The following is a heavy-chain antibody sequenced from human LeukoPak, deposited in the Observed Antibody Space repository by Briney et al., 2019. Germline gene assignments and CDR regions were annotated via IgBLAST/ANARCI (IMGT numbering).Heavy chain of an antibody. D-gene: IGHD6-6*01. V-gene: IGHV3-20*04. J-gene: IGHJ4*02. CDR2: INWNGGST. CDR3: ARGKGYSSSSGHDY. CDR1: GFTFDDYG. Sequence: GGSLRLSCAASGFTFDDYGMSWVRQAPGKGLEWVSGINWNGGSTGYADSVKGRFTISRDNAKNSLYLQMNSLRAEDTALYYCARGKGYSSSSGHDYWGQGTLVTVSS.